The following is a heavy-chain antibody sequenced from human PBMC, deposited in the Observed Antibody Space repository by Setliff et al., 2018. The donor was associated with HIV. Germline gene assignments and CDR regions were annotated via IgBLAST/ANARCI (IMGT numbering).Heavy chain of an antibody. CDR3: ARLSKYYDFWTPDS. V-gene: IGHV5-51*01. J-gene: IGHJ4*02. CDR1: EYSFTNYW. Sequence: GESLKISCQGSEYSFTNYWVGWVRLMPDKGLEWMGLIWPVDSDTIYSPSFQGQVTLSADKSISTVYLQWSSLRAPDTAMYYCARLSKYYDFWTPDSWGQGTLVTVSS. D-gene: IGHD3-3*01. CDR2: IWPVDSDT.